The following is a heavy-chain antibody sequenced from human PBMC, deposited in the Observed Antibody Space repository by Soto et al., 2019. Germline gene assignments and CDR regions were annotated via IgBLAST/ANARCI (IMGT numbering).Heavy chain of an antibody. V-gene: IGHV1-18*04. D-gene: IGHD3-3*01. CDR1: GYTFTKYD. Sequence: GASVKVSCKASGYTFTKYDISWVRQAPGQGLVWLGLISPNSGRPSYAQKFEGRVTMTTDTSTTTAYLELRSLRSDDTAVYYCVRQYYDFWTDYPDFDYWGQGTLVTVSS. J-gene: IGHJ4*02. CDR3: VRQYYDFWTDYPDFDY. CDR2: ISPNSGRP.